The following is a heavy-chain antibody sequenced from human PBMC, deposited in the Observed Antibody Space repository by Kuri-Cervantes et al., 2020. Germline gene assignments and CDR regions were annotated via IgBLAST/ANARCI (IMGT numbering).Heavy chain of an antibody. J-gene: IGHJ6*02. V-gene: IGHV3-7*01. Sequence: GESLKISCAASGFTFRRYWMSWVRQAPGKGLEWVANIKEDGSEKYYVDSVEGRFTISRDNAKKSLYLQMNSLRAEDTAVYYCARDSGNGMDVWGQGTTVTVSS. CDR1: GFTFRRYW. CDR2: IKEDGSEK. CDR3: ARDSGNGMDV.